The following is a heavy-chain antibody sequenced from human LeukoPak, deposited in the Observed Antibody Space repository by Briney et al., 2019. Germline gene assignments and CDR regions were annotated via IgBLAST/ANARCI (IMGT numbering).Heavy chain of an antibody. CDR1: GYSFTSYW. CDR3: ARPRRGSSGYDYLYYFDY. CDR2: IYPGDSDT. Sequence: GESLRISXKGSGYSFTSYWIGWVLQMPGKGLEWMGIIYPGDSDTRYRPSFQGQVTISADKSISTAYLLWSSLKASDTAMYYCARPRRGSSGYDYLYYFDYWGQGTLVTVSS. D-gene: IGHD5-12*01. J-gene: IGHJ4*02. V-gene: IGHV5-51*01.